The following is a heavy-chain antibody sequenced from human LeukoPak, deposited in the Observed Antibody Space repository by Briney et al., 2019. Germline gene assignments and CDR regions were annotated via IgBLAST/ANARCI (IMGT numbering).Heavy chain of an antibody. D-gene: IGHD4-11*01. CDR1: GGSISSYY. J-gene: IGHJ4*02. Sequence: SETLSLTCTVSGGSISSYYWSWIRQPPGKGLEWIGYIYYSGSTNYNPSLKSRVTISVDTSKNQFSLKLSSVTAADTAVYYCARRNDYSSFYDSWGQGTLVTVS. CDR2: IYYSGST. CDR3: ARRNDYSSFYDS. V-gene: IGHV4-59*08.